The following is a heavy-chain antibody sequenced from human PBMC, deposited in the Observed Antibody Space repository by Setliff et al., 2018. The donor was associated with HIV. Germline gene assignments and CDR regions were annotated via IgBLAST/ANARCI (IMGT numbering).Heavy chain of an antibody. CDR1: GFTFSDYW. V-gene: IGHV3-74*01. Sequence: AGESLKISCTASGFTFSDYWMTWVRQAPGKGLVWVSRIKTDGSSTSYADSVKGRFTIARDDTKNTVSLQMTNLEPGDTAIYYCAKDMNYNNDYPGVLGSWGRGTLVTVSS. CDR3: AKDMNYNNDYPGVLGS. D-gene: IGHD3-16*01. J-gene: IGHJ4*02. CDR2: IKTDGSST.